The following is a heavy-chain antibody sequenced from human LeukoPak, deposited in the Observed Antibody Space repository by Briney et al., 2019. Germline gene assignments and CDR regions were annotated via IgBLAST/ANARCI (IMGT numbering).Heavy chain of an antibody. Sequence: GGSLRLSCAASGFTFSSYALTWVRQAPGKGLEWVSSISSSSSYIYHADSVKGRFTISRDNAKNSLYLQMKSLRAEDTAVYYCARDKQLVQGGGVYWGQGTLVTVSP. D-gene: IGHD6-6*01. V-gene: IGHV3-21*01. CDR1: GFTFSSYA. CDR2: ISSSSSYI. CDR3: ARDKQLVQGGGVY. J-gene: IGHJ4*02.